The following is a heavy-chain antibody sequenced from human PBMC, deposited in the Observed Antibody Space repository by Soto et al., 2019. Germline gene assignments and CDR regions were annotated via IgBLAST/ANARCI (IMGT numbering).Heavy chain of an antibody. D-gene: IGHD2-15*01. V-gene: IGHV1-24*01. J-gene: IGHJ5*02. Sequence: ASVKVSCKVSGYTLTELSMHWVRQAPGKGLEWMGGFDPEDGETIYAQKFQGRVTMTEDTSTDTAYMELSSLRSEDTAVYYCATVAYCSGGSCYGRWFDPWGQGTLVTVSS. CDR3: ATVAYCSGGSCYGRWFDP. CDR1: GYTLTELS. CDR2: FDPEDGET.